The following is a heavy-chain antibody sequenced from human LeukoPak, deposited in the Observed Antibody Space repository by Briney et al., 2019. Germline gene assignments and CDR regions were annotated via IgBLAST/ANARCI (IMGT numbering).Heavy chain of an antibody. J-gene: IGHJ4*02. CDR3: ARGSSGCLGY. CDR2: MNPNSGNT. Sequence: ASVKVSCKASGGTFSSYAISWVRQATGQGLEWMGWMNPNSGNTGYAQKFQGRVTMTRNTSISTAYMELSSLRSEDTAVYYCARGSSGCLGYWGQGTLVTVSS. V-gene: IGHV1-8*02. D-gene: IGHD6-19*01. CDR1: GGTFSSYA.